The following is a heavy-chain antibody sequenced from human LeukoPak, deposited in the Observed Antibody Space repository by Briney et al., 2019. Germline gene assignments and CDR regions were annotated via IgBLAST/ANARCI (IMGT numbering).Heavy chain of an antibody. V-gene: IGHV4-59*01. D-gene: IGHD3-10*01. CDR2: IYYSGST. CDR3: ARGGYYGSGNDFRFDP. CDR1: GGSISGYY. J-gene: IGHJ5*02. Sequence: SETLSLTCTVSGGSISGYYWNWIRHPPGKGLEWIGYIYYSGSTNYNPSLKSRVTISVDMSKNQSSLKLSSVTAADTAIYYCARGGYYGSGNDFRFDPWGQGTLVTVSS.